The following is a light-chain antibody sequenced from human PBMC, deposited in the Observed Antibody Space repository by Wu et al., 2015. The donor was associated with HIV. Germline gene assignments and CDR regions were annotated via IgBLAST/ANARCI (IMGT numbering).Light chain of an antibody. CDR1: QSVSNS. CDR3: QKYNTAPWT. Sequence: EIVLTQSPATLSLSPGERATLSCRASQSVSNSLAWYQQKPGQAPRLLIYDASDRATGISARFSGSGSGTDFTLTISSLEPEDVATYYCQKYNTAPWTFGQGTKVEMK. CDR2: DAS. J-gene: IGKJ1*01. V-gene: IGKV3-11*01.